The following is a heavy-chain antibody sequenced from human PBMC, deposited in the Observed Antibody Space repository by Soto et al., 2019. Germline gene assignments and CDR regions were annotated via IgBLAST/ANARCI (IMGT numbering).Heavy chain of an antibody. CDR1: GYSFTSYW. V-gene: IGHV5-51*01. CDR2: IYPGDSDT. CDR3: ASSIAAAAMALDY. Sequence: GESLEISCKGAGYSFTSYWISWVRQMPGKGLEWMGIIYPGDSDTRYSPSFQGQVTISADKSISTAYLQWSSLKASDTAMYYCASSIAAAAMALDYWGQGTMVTV. D-gene: IGHD6-13*01. J-gene: IGHJ4*03.